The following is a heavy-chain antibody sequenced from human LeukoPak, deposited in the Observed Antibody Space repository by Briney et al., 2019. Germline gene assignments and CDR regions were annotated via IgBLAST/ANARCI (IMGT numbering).Heavy chain of an antibody. J-gene: IGHJ3*01. CDR3: VRGSYTGFDV. D-gene: IGHD5-12*01. CDR2: IGKSGDT. CDR1: GLSFSTYD. V-gene: IGHV3-13*04. Sequence: GGSLRLSCAASGLSFSTYDMHWVRQATGEGLEWVSGIGKSGDTYYVGSVKGRFTISRDNAKSSLYLQMNSLRSGDTAVHYCVRGSYTGFDVWGQGTVVTVSS.